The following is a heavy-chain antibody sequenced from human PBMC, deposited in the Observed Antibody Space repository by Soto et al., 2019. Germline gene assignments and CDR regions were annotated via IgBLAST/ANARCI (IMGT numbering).Heavy chain of an antibody. Sequence: QVQLVQSGAEVKEPGASVKVSCRASGYTFTNYGINWVRQTPGQGLEWMGWISPYNGYTSYAQKLQGRFTMSTDTSTSTAYMEMRGLRSDDAAVYYCARLPYSSGRRSFDYWGQGTLVTVSS. CDR2: ISPYNGYT. J-gene: IGHJ4*02. CDR3: ARLPYSSGRRSFDY. CDR1: GYTFTNYG. V-gene: IGHV1-18*01. D-gene: IGHD6-19*01.